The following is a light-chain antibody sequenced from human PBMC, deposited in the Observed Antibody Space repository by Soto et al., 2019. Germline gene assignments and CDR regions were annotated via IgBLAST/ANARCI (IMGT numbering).Light chain of an antibody. J-gene: IGLJ2*01. V-gene: IGLV2-11*01. Sequence: QSALTQPRSVSGSPGQSVTISCTGTSSDVGGYNYVSWYQQHPGKAPKVMIHDVSKRPSGVPDRFSGSKSGNTASLTISGLQAEDEDDYYCCSYAGSYTLVFGGGTKLTVL. CDR1: SSDVGGYNY. CDR2: DVS. CDR3: CSYAGSYTLV.